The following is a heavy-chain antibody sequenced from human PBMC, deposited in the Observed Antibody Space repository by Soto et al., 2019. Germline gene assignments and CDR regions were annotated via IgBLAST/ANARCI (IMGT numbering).Heavy chain of an antibody. Sequence: EVQLVESGGGLVKPGGSLRLSCAASGFTFSSYSMNWVRQAPGKGLEWVSSISSSSSYIYYADSVKGRFTISRDNAKNSLYLQMNSLRAEDTAVYYCAGYSSSDYYYYGMDVWGQGTTVTVSS. CDR1: GFTFSSYS. J-gene: IGHJ6*02. CDR3: AGYSSSDYYYYGMDV. CDR2: ISSSSSYI. D-gene: IGHD6-6*01. V-gene: IGHV3-21*01.